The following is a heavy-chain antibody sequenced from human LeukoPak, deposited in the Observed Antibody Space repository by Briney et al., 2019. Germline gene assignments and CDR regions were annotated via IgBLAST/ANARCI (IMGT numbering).Heavy chain of an antibody. V-gene: IGHV3-74*01. J-gene: IGHJ4*02. CDR1: GFTFSSYW. Sequence: PGGSLRLSCAASGFTFSSYWMHWVRQAPGKGLVWVSRINSDGSSTSYADSVKGRFTISRDNAKNTLYLQMNRLRAEGTAVYYCARPRGCGSSRCNNFDYWGQGTLVTVSS. D-gene: IGHD2-2*01. CDR2: INSDGSST. CDR3: ARPRGCGSSRCNNFDY.